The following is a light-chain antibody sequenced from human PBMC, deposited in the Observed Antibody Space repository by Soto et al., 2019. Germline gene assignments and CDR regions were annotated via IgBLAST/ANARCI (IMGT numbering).Light chain of an antibody. J-gene: IGLJ2*01. CDR3: QSYDSSLSGVV. CDR1: SSNIGAGYD. CDR2: GNS. Sequence: QSVLTQPPSVSGAPGQRVTISCTGSSSNIGAGYDVHWYQQLPGTAPKLLIHGNSNRPSGVPDRFSGSKSGTSASLAITGLQAEDEAHYYCQSYDSSLSGVVFGGGTKVTVL. V-gene: IGLV1-40*01.